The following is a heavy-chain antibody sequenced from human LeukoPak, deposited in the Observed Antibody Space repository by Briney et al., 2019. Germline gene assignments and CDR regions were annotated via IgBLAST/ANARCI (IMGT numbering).Heavy chain of an antibody. D-gene: IGHD6-13*01. J-gene: IGHJ4*02. Sequence: PGGSLRLSCAASGFTFSSYWMSWVRQAPGKGLEWVANIKQDGSEKYYVDSVKGRFSISRDNAKNSLYLQMNSPRAEDTAVYYCARGREQQLLIVDYWGQGTLVTVSS. CDR3: ARGREQQLLIVDY. CDR1: GFTFSSYW. CDR2: IKQDGSEK. V-gene: IGHV3-7*01.